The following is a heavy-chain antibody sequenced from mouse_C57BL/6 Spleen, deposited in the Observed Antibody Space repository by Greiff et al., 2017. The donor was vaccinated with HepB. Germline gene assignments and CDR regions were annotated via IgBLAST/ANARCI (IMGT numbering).Heavy chain of an antibody. V-gene: IGHV1-64*01. CDR2: IHPNSGST. D-gene: IGHD1-1*01. Sequence: QVQLQQPGAELVKPGASVKLSCKASGYTFTSYWMHWVKQRPGQGLEWIGMIHPNSGSTNYNGKFKSKATLTVDKSSSTAYMQLSSLPSEDSAVYYCARSPDYGSSSWFAYWGQGTLVTVSA. CDR3: ARSPDYGSSSWFAY. J-gene: IGHJ3*01. CDR1: GYTFTSYW.